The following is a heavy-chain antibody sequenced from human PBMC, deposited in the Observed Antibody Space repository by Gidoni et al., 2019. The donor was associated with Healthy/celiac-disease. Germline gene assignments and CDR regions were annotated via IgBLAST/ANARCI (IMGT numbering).Heavy chain of an antibody. J-gene: IGHJ4*02. CDR2: INHSGST. CDR3: ARGGEDYYGSGSFVDY. Sequence: QVQLQQWGAGLLKPSETLSLTCAVYGGSFSGYYWSWIRQPPGKGLEWIGEINHSGSTNYNPSLKSRVTISVDTSKNQFSLKLSSVTAADTAVYYCARGGEDYYGSGSFVDYWGQGTLVTVSS. V-gene: IGHV4-34*01. D-gene: IGHD3-10*01. CDR1: GGSFSGYY.